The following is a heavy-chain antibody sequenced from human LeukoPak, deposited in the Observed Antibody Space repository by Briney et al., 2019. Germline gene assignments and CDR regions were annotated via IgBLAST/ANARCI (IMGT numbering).Heavy chain of an antibody. D-gene: IGHD3-16*01. CDR3: ARDRFATFYGVWDY. CDR2: ISGSGDST. Sequence: PRGCLRPSCAASGFTFSNYAMSWVRQAPRKSLEWVSAISGSGDSTYYAVSVKGRFSISRDNSKNTLFLQMNSVRAEDTAVYYCARDRFATFYGVWDYWGQGTPITVSS. CDR1: GFTFSNYA. J-gene: IGHJ4*02. V-gene: IGHV3-23*01.